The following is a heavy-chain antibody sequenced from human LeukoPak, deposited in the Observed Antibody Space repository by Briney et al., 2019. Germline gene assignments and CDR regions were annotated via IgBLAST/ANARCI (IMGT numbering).Heavy chain of an antibody. CDR1: GGSFSGYY. CDR2: INHSGST. Sequence: SETLSLTCAVYGGSFSGYYWSWIRQPPGKGLEWIGDINHSGSTNYNPSLKSRVSISIDTSKNQFSLKLNSMTAADTAVYYCAKLGRRGGKYYFDTGGQGTLVTVSS. J-gene: IGHJ4*02. CDR3: AKLGRRGGKYYFDT. V-gene: IGHV4-34*01. D-gene: IGHD3-16*01.